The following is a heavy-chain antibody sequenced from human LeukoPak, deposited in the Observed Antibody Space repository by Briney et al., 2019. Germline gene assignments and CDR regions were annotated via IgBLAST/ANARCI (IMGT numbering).Heavy chain of an antibody. Sequence: KTSETLSLTCAVYGGSFSGYYWSWIRQPPGKGLEWIGEINHSGGTNYNPSLKSRVTISVDTSKNQFSLKLSSVTAADTAVCYCARDQVTAIADYYYYGMDVWGQGTTVTVSS. D-gene: IGHD2-21*02. CDR2: INHSGGT. J-gene: IGHJ6*02. CDR3: ARDQVTAIADYYYYGMDV. V-gene: IGHV4-34*01. CDR1: GGSFSGYY.